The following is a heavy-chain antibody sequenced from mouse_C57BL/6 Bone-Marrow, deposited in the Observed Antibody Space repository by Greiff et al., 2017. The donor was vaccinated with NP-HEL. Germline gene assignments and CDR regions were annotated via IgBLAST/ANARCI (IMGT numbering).Heavy chain of an antibody. J-gene: IGHJ2*01. D-gene: IGHD2-10*01. V-gene: IGHV1-19*01. Sequence: VQLQQSGPVLVKPGASVKMSCKASGYTFTDYYMNWVKQSHGKSLEWIGVINPYNGGTSYNQKFKGKATLTVDKSSSTAYMELNSLTSDDSAVYYCARRLLSFDYWGQGTTLTVSS. CDR1: GYTFTDYY. CDR2: INPYNGGT. CDR3: ARRLLSFDY.